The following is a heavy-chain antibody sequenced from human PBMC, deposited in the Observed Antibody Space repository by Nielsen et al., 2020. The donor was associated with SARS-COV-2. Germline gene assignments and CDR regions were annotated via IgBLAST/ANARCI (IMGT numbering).Heavy chain of an antibody. D-gene: IGHD2-2*01. V-gene: IGHV1-2*02. J-gene: IGHJ5*02. Sequence: WVRQAPGQGLEWMGWINPNSGGTNYAQKFQGRVTMTRDTSISTAYMELSRLRSDDTAVYYCATRQRIPAAIFGWKYWFDPWGQGTLVTVSS. CDR3: ATRQRIPAAIFGWKYWFDP. CDR2: INPNSGGT.